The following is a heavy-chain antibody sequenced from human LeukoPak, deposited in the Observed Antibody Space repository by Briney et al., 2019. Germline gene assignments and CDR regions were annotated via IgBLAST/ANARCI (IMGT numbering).Heavy chain of an antibody. J-gene: IGHJ4*02. CDR3: ARVSYDILTGYPYDYFDY. CDR2: INPNSGDT. Sequence: ASVKVSCKASGYTFTDYYMHWVRQAPGQGLEWMGWINPNSGDTNYAQKFQGRVTMTRDTSISTAYMELSRLRSDDTAVYYCARVSYDILTGYPYDYFDYWGQGTLVTVSS. CDR1: GYTFTDYY. D-gene: IGHD3-9*01. V-gene: IGHV1-2*02.